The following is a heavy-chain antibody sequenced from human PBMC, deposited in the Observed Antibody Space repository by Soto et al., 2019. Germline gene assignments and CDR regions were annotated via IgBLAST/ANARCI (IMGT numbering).Heavy chain of an antibody. CDR2: IYYSGST. CDR1: GGSISSGDYY. CDR3: ARDTSLVQFDP. V-gene: IGHV4-30-4*01. Sequence: SETLSLTCTVSGGSISSGDYYWSWIRQPPGKGLEWIGYIYYSGSTYYNPSLKSRVTISVDTSKNQFSLKLSSVTAADTAVYYCARDTSLVQFDPWGQGTLVTVSS. J-gene: IGHJ5*02.